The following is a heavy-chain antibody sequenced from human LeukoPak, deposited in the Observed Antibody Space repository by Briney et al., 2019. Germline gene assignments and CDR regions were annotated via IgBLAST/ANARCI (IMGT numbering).Heavy chain of an antibody. J-gene: IGHJ4*02. V-gene: IGHV3-23*01. D-gene: IGHD6-13*01. CDR2: ISGSGSGGST. CDR1: GFTFSSSA. Sequence: PGGSLRLSCAASGFTFSSSAMSWVRQAPGKGLEWVSSISGSGSGGSTYYADSVKGRFTISRDNAKNSLYLQMNSLRAEDTAVYYCARDPGIASAGTVGYFDYWGQGILVTVSS. CDR3: ARDPGIASAGTVGYFDY.